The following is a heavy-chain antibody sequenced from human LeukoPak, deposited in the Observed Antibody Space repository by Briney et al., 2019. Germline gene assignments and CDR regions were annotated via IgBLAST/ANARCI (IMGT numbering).Heavy chain of an antibody. V-gene: IGHV3-48*01. CDR2: ISSSSSTI. CDR1: RFSFSSYS. J-gene: IGHJ6*02. CDR3: ARVSGSYYGGHYYYYYGMDV. Sequence: GGSLRLSCAASRFSFSSYSMNWVRQAPGKGLEWVSYISSSSSTIYYADSVKGRFTISRDNAKNSLYLQMNSLRAEDTAVYYCARVSGSYYGGHYYYYYGMDVWGQGTTVTVSS. D-gene: IGHD1-26*01.